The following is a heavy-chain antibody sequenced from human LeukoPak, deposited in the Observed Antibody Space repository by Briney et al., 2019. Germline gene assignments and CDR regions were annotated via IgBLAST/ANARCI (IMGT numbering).Heavy chain of an antibody. J-gene: IGHJ4*02. V-gene: IGHV4-30-4*01. D-gene: IGHD2-2*01. CDR2: IYYSGST. CDR3: ARGIVPAAFVDY. CDR1: GGSISSGDYY. Sequence: SETLSLTCTVSGGSISSGDYYWSWIRQPPGKGLEWIGYIYYSGSTYYNPSLKSRVTISVDTSKNQFSLKLSSVTAADTAVYYCARGIVPAAFVDYWGQGTLVTVSS.